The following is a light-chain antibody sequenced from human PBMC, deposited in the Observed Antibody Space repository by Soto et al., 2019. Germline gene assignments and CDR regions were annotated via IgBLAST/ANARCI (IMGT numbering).Light chain of an antibody. Sequence: QSVLTQPASVSGSPGQSITISCTGTSSDVGGYNFVSWYQQHPGKAPKLIIYEVSNRSSGVSIRFSGSKSGNTASLTISGLQAEDEADYYCSSYTSSSTYVVFGGGTKVTVL. V-gene: IGLV2-14*01. CDR2: EVS. J-gene: IGLJ2*01. CDR3: SSYTSSSTYVV. CDR1: SSDVGGYNF.